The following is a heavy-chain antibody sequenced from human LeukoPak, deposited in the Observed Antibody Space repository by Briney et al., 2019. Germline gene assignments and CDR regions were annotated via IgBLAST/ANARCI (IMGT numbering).Heavy chain of an antibody. D-gene: IGHD4-17*01. CDR3: TRMTTGHDY. CDR2: INHSGYT. CDR1: GISFDDYY. Sequence: PSETLSLTCAVSGISFDDYYWSWVRQTPGKGLEWIGEINHSGYTNDSPSLKSRVTLSIDTSRKQFSLNLRSVTVADAGIYYCTRMTTGHDYWGQGTLVTVSS. J-gene: IGHJ4*02. V-gene: IGHV4-34*01.